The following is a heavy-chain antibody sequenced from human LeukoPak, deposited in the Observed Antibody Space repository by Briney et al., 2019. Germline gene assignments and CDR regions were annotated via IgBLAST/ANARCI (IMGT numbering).Heavy chain of an antibody. Sequence: GRSLRLSCAAPGFIFSNYAMHWVRQAPDKGLEWVALMSYDGSDKYYADSVKGRFTLSRDNSKNTLYLQMNSLRAEDTAVYYCSTPGGSGWHPLDYWGQGTLVTVSS. CDR2: MSYDGSDK. J-gene: IGHJ4*02. V-gene: IGHV3-30*03. CDR3: STPGGSGWHPLDY. CDR1: GFIFSNYA. D-gene: IGHD6-19*01.